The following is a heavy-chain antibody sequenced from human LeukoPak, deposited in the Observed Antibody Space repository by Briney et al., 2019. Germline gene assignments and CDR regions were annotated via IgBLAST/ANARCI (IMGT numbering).Heavy chain of an antibody. V-gene: IGHV4-4*02. Sequence: NPAGTLSLTCAVSGGSIISGNWWSWVRQPPGKGLEWIGEIYHSGRTNYNPSIKSRVTISLDKSKNTFSLNLSSVTAADTALYYCASSDGLPPRSDSSYDVCDYWGQGTLVTVS. CDR2: IYHSGRT. CDR3: ASSDGLPPRSDSSYDVCDY. J-gene: IGHJ4*02. CDR1: GGSIISGNW. D-gene: IGHD5-12*01.